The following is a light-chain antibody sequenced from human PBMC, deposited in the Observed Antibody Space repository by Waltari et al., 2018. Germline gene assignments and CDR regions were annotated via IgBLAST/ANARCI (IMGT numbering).Light chain of an antibody. J-gene: IGKJ3*01. CDR2: GAS. Sequence: EIVLTQSPGTLSLSPGERATLSCRASQTVGSTYLAWYQQKPGQAPRLLIYGASSRAIGIPDRFSGSGSGTDFTLTISRLEPEDFVVYYCQQYGSSRFTFGPGTKVDIK. CDR1: QTVGSTY. CDR3: QQYGSSRFT. V-gene: IGKV3-20*01.